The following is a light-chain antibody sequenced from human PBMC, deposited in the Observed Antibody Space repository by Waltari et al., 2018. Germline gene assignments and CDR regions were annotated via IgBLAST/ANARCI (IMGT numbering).Light chain of an antibody. CDR2: DVT. J-gene: IGLJ2*01. CDR3: CSYGGSYTLVV. CDR1: IGDVGVFTY. Sequence: QSALTQPRSVSGSPGQSVTISCTGSIGDVGVFTYFSWYQTHPGKAPKLSIYDVTKRPSGVPDRFSGSRSADTASLTISGLQAEDEADYYCCSYGGSYTLVVFGGGTKLTVL. V-gene: IGLV2-11*01.